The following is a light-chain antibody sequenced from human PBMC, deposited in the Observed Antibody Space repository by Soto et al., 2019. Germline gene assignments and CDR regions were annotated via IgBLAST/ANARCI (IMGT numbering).Light chain of an antibody. CDR3: HQYAYSPRT. CDR2: GVF. CDR1: QSVSSSY. Sequence: EIVMTQSPGTLSLSPGDRATLSCWASQSVSSSYLAWYQPKPGQAPRLFIYGVFSRATSIPDRFSGSGSGTDFTLTISRLEPEDSAVYFCHQYAYSPRTFGQGTKVDIK. J-gene: IGKJ1*01. V-gene: IGKV3-20*01.